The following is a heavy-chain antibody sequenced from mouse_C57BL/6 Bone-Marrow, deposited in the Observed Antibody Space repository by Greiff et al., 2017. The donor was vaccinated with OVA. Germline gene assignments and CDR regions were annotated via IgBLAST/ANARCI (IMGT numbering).Heavy chain of an antibody. CDR1: GYTFTSYG. CDR3: VYDGYYCDY. CDR2: IYIDNGYT. D-gene: IGHD2-12*01. Sequence: EVKLQESGAELVRPGSSVKMSCKTSGYTFTSYGINWVKQRHGQGLEWIGYIYIDNGYTEYNEKFKGKATLTSDTSSSKAYMQLRSLTSEDAAIYFCVYDGYYCDYWGQGTTLTVSS. J-gene: IGHJ2*01. V-gene: IGHV1-58*01.